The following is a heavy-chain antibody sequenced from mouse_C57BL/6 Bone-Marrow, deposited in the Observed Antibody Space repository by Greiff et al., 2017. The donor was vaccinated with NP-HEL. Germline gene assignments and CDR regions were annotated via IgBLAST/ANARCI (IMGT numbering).Heavy chain of an antibody. V-gene: IGHV2-2*01. CDR3: SSYGLYAMDY. J-gene: IGHJ4*01. Sequence: VKLVESGPGLVQPSQSLSITCTVSGFSLTSYGVHWVRQSPGKGLEWLGVIWSGGSTDNNADIISRLSISTDNSNSQVFFTMNSLQAYDTAIYYCSSYGLYAMDYWGQGTSVTVSS. CDR1: GFSLTSYG. D-gene: IGHD1-2*01. CDR2: IWSGGST.